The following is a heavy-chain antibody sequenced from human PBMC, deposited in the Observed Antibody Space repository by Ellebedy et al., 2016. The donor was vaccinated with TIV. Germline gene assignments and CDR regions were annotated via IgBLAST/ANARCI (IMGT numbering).Heavy chain of an antibody. J-gene: IGHJ4*02. D-gene: IGHD3-22*01. Sequence: GESLKISCAASGFIFSRYAMHWVRQAPGKGLEWVAVISYDGSNKYYADSVKGRFTISRDNSKNTLFLQMSSLRPEDTAVYYCARDLYPMIAVIISTGFDYWGQGTLVTVSS. V-gene: IGHV3-30*04. CDR2: ISYDGSNK. CDR1: GFIFSRYA. CDR3: ARDLYPMIAVIISTGFDY.